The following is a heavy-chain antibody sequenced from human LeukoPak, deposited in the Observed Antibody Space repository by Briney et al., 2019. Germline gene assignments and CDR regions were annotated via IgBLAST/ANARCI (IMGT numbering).Heavy chain of an antibody. D-gene: IGHD1-26*01. Sequence: PSETLSLTCTVSGGSISSGGYYWSWIRQHPGKGLEWIGYIYYSGSTYYNPSLKSRVTISVDTSKNQFSLKLSSVTAADTVVYYCARDAWEDDAFDIWGQGTMVTVSS. J-gene: IGHJ3*02. CDR3: ARDAWEDDAFDI. V-gene: IGHV4-31*03. CDR1: GGSISSGGYY. CDR2: IYYSGST.